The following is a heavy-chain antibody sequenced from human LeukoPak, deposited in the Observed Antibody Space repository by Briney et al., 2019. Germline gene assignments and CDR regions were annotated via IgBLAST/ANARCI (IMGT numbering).Heavy chain of an antibody. Sequence: GASVKVSCKASRYTFTRFYLHWVRQAPGQRLELIGTFNPSGSSTTYAQKFQGRVTITRDTFTSIVYMEFSSPRSQDTALYYSPTAGENYYDFYYWGQGTLVTVSS. V-gene: IGHV1-46*01. D-gene: IGHD1-26*01. CDR2: FNPSGSST. J-gene: IGHJ4*02. CDR3: PTAGENYYDFYY. CDR1: RYTFTRFY.